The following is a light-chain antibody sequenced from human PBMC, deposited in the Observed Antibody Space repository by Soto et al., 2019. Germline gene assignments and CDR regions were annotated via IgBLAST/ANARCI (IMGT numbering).Light chain of an antibody. CDR1: SSDVGGYNF. CDR2: EVT. CDR3: SSYTTTSTPYV. J-gene: IGLJ1*01. Sequence: QSALTQPASVSGSPGQSITISGTGTSSDVGGYNFVSWYQQHPGKAPKRLLYEVTKRPSGVSDRFSGSKSGNTASLTISGLQAEDEADYYSSSYTTTSTPYVFGTWTKVTVL. V-gene: IGLV2-14*01.